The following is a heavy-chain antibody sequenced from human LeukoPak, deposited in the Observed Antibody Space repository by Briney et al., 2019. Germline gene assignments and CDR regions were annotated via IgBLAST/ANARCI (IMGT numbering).Heavy chain of an antibody. CDR2: IIPIFGTA. J-gene: IGHJ4*02. V-gene: IGHV1-69*13. CDR1: GGTFSSYA. Sequence: SVKVSCTASGGTFSSYAISWVRQAPGQGLEWMGGIIPIFGTANYAQKFQGRVTITADESTSTAYMELSSLRSEDTAVYYCARAPADYGGNLFDYWGQGTLVTVSS. CDR3: ARAPADYGGNLFDY. D-gene: IGHD4-23*01.